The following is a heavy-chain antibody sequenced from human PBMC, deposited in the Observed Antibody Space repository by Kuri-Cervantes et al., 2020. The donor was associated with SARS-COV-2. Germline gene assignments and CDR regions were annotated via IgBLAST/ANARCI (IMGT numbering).Heavy chain of an antibody. CDR3: SVYCSSTSCYNQ. V-gene: IGHV1-2*02. CDR2: ISPNSGGR. J-gene: IGHJ4*02. CDR1: GYTFTGYY. D-gene: IGHD2-2*02. Sequence: ASVKVSCKASGYTFTGYYMHWVRQAPGQGLEWMGWISPNSGGRNYAQKFQGRVTMTRDTSISTDYMELSMLRSDDTAVYYLSVYCSSTSCYNQWGQGTLVTVSS.